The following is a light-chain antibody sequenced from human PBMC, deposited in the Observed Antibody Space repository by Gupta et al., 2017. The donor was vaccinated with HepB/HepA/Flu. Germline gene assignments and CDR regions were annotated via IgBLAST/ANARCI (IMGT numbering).Light chain of an antibody. J-gene: IGKJ4*01. CDR1: QSVSNY. Sequence: DIVLTQSPATLSLSPGERATLSCRASQSVSNYLGWYQQKPGQAPRLLIYDTSNRATGIPARFSGSGSGTDFTLTISRLEPEDFAVYYCQHRRKSPITFGRGTKVEIK. CDR2: DTS. V-gene: IGKV3-11*01. CDR3: QHRRKSPIT.